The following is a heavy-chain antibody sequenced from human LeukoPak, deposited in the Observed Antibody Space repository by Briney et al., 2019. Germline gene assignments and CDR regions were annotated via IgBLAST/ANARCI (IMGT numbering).Heavy chain of an antibody. CDR2: ISNNGGYT. J-gene: IGHJ4*02. Sequence: PGGSLRLSCAASGFTFSSSAMSWVRQAPGKGLEWVSAISNNGGYTYYADSVQGRFTISRDNSKDTLYLQMNSLRAEDTAVYYCAKGYSNSWYVDYWGQGTLVTVSS. CDR1: GFTFSSSA. CDR3: AKGYSNSWYVDY. D-gene: IGHD6-13*01. V-gene: IGHV3-23*01.